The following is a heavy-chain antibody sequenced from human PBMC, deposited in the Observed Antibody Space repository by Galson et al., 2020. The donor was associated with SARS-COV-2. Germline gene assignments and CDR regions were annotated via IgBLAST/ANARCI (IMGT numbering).Heavy chain of an antibody. D-gene: IGHD1-20*01. J-gene: IGHJ5*02. CDR1: GGSINRGGLY. CDR3: ARVTGMPYNWCDP. CDR2: MYYDGDT. V-gene: IGHV4-31*03. Sequence: SETLSLTCSVSGGSINRGGLYWSWIRQHPGKALEWIGYMYYDGDTYYNPSLKSRVIISMDTSKNQFSLHLSSVTAADTAVYYCARVTGMPYNWCDPWGQGTLVTVSS.